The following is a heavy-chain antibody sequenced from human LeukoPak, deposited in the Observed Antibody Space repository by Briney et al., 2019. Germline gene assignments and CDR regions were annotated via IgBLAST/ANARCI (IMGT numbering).Heavy chain of an antibody. CDR2: INAGNGNT. Sequence: GASVKVSCKASGYTFTSYAMHWVRQAPGQRLEWMGWINAGNGNTKYSQKFQGRVTITRDTSTSTAYMELRSLRSDDTAVYYCARDQENDFWSGYYWPWGQGTLVTVSS. V-gene: IGHV1-3*01. CDR1: GYTFTSYA. J-gene: IGHJ5*02. CDR3: ARDQENDFWSGYYWP. D-gene: IGHD3-3*01.